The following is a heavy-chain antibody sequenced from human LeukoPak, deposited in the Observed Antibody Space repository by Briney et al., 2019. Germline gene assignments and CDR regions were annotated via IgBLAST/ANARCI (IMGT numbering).Heavy chain of an antibody. CDR3: AKDLGYCSGGRCYTPVWFGMDV. Sequence: PGRSLRLSYAASGFTFDDYGMHWVRQAPGKGLEWVSGISYNSGSIGYADSVKGRFTISRDSAKNSLYLQMNSLRAEDTASYYCAKDLGYCSGGRCYTPVWFGMDVWGQGTTVTVSS. CDR2: ISYNSGSI. D-gene: IGHD2-15*01. V-gene: IGHV3-9*01. CDR1: GFTFDDYG. J-gene: IGHJ6*02.